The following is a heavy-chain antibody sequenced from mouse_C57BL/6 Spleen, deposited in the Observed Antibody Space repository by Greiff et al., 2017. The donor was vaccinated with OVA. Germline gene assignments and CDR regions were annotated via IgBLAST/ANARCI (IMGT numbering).Heavy chain of an antibody. D-gene: IGHD1-1*02. Sequence: QVQLQQPGAELVRPGTSVKLSCKASGYTFTSYSMHWVKQRPGQGLEWIGVIDPSDSYTNYNQKFKGKATLTVDTSSSTAYMQLSSLTSEDSAVYYCAREGIWGSFAYWGQGTLVTVSA. CDR2: IDPSDSYT. CDR1: GYTFTSYS. J-gene: IGHJ3*01. V-gene: IGHV1-59*01. CDR3: AREGIWGSFAY.